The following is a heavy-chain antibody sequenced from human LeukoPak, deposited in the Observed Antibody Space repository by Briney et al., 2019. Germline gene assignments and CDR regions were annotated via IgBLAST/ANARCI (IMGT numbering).Heavy chain of an antibody. J-gene: IGHJ6*02. CDR1: GYTFTGYY. CDR3: ARDGSPDDYGMDV. D-gene: IGHD1-26*01. Sequence: ASVKVSCKASGYTFTGYYMHWVRQAPGQGLEWMGIINPSGGSTSYAQKFQGRVTMTRDTSTSTVYMELSSLRSEDTAVYYCARDGSPDDYGMDVWGQGTTVTVSS. V-gene: IGHV1-46*01. CDR2: INPSGGST.